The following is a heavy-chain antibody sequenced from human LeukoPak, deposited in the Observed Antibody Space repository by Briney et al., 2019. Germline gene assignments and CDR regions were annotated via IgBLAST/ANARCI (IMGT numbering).Heavy chain of an antibody. J-gene: IGHJ4*02. V-gene: IGHV3-23*01. CDR1: GFPFSSYA. Sequence: GSLRLSCAAPGFPFSSYALSWARQAPGKGLEWVPAISGSGGSTYYADSVKGRFTISRDNSKNTLYLQMNSLRAEDTAVYYCAKSKDFDWFNYWGQGTLVTVSS. D-gene: IGHD3-9*01. CDR2: ISGSGGST. CDR3: AKSKDFDWFNY.